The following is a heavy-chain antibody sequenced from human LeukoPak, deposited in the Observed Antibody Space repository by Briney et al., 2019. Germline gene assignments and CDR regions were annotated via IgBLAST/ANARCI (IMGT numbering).Heavy chain of an antibody. J-gene: IGHJ4*02. V-gene: IGHV3-7*01. CDR1: EFTFSDAW. D-gene: IGHD2-2*01. CDR3: ARDGLPVALDK. Sequence: GGSLRLSCAASEFTFSDAWMNWVRQAPGKGLEWIANVNPDMSEKNYVESVKGRFTISRDKVKNSLYLQMNSLRGDDTAVYYCARDGLPVALDKWGQGTLVTVSS. CDR2: VNPDMSEK.